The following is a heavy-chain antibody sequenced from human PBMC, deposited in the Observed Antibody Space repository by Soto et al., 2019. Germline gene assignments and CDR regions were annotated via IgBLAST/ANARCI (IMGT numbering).Heavy chain of an antibody. J-gene: IGHJ6*02. CDR3: AKGGAIVAAGTRVYLDNAMDV. Sequence: ASVKVSCKASGYTFTGYYVHWVRQAPGQGLEWMGWINPNSGDTYLAQRFQGRVTMNRDTFRGTAYIELRGLTSDDTAEYYCAKGGAIVAAGTRVYLDNAMDVWGQGATVTVSS. CDR2: INPNSGDT. CDR1: GYTFTGYY. D-gene: IGHD1-26*01. V-gene: IGHV1-2*02.